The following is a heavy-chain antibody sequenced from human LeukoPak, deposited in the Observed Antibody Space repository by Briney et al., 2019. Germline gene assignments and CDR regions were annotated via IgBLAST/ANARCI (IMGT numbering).Heavy chain of an antibody. D-gene: IGHD3-16*02. Sequence: GESLKISCKGSGYRFTSYWIGWVRQTPGKGLEWMGIIYPGDSDTSYSPSFQGQVTISADKSINTAYLQWSNLKASDTAMYYCVRPTGGYLNFWGQGTLVTVSS. J-gene: IGHJ4*02. CDR3: VRPTGGYLNF. V-gene: IGHV5-51*01. CDR1: GYRFTSYW. CDR2: IYPGDSDT.